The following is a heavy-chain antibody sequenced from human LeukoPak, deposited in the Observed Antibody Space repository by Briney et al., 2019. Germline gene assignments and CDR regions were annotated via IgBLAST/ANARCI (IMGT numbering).Heavy chain of an antibody. V-gene: IGHV3-64*02. Sequence: GGSLRLSCAASGFTFSGFSMHWVRQAPGKGLEYVLAINGNGDSTFYADSVKGRFTISRDNSKNTVYLQMGSLRGDDMAMYFCARIGLENFYDLWGQGTLVTVSS. CDR1: GFTFSGFS. J-gene: IGHJ5*02. CDR3: ARIGLENFYDL. D-gene: IGHD2/OR15-2a*01. CDR2: INGNGDST.